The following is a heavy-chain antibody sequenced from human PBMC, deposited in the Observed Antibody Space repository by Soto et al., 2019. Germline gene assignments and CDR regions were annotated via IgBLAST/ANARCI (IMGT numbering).Heavy chain of an antibody. J-gene: IGHJ4*02. CDR1: GFTFSSYA. Sequence: EVQLLESGGGLVQPGGSLRLSCAASGFTFSSYAMSWVRQAPGKGLEWVSAISGSGGSTYYADSVKGRFTISRDNSKNTLYLQMNSLRAEDTAVYYCAKDGFTYYYDSSGYCDYWGQGTLVTVSS. D-gene: IGHD3-22*01. CDR3: AKDGFTYYYDSSGYCDY. V-gene: IGHV3-23*01. CDR2: ISGSGGST.